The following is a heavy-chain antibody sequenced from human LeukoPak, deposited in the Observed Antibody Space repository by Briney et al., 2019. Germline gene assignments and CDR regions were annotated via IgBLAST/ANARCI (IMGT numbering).Heavy chain of an antibody. CDR1: GFTFNTYA. CDR3: AKGVVVGATRPDY. CDR2: ISASGGST. D-gene: IGHD1-26*01. Sequence: GGSLRLSCAASGFTFNTYAMSWVRQAPGKGPEWVSGISASGGSTYYADSVKGRFTISRDNSKITRYLQMNSLRAEDTAVYYCAKGVVVGATRPDYWGQGTLVTVSS. J-gene: IGHJ4*02. V-gene: IGHV3-23*01.